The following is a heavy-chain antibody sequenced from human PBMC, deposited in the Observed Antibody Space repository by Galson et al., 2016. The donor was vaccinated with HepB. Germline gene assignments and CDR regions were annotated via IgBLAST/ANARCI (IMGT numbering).Heavy chain of an antibody. CDR3: GRDISLPGVAYYFDL. CDR1: GYTFNRFA. J-gene: IGHJ4*02. CDR2: VNTANANT. Sequence: SVKVSCKASGYTFNRFAIHWVRQAPGQRPEWMGWVNTANANTQYSEKFHGRLTITKDASANTAFMELSSLTSEDTGIYYCGRDISLPGVAYYFDLWGQGSLVTVSS. D-gene: IGHD5-12*01. V-gene: IGHV1-3*04.